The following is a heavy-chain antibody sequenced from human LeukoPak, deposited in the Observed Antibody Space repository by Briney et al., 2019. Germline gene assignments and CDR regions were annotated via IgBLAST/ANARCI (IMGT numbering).Heavy chain of an antibody. D-gene: IGHD6-19*01. CDR2: INAGNGNT. CDR3: ARSIAVAGPGAFDI. V-gene: IGHV1-3*01. J-gene: IGHJ3*02. CDR1: GYTFTSYA. Sequence: ASVKVSCKASGYTFTSYAMHWVRQAPGQRLEWMGWINAGNGNTKYSQKFQGRVTITRDTSASTAYMELSSLRSEDTAVYYCARSIAVAGPGAFDIWGQGTMVTVSS.